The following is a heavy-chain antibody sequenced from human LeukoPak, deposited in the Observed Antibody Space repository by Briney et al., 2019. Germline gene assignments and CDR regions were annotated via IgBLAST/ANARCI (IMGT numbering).Heavy chain of an antibody. D-gene: IGHD1-26*01. V-gene: IGHV3-30*03. CDR3: AREWDYSFDY. CDR1: GFTFSRYG. J-gene: IGHJ4*02. CDR2: ISYDGSNK. Sequence: GGSLRLSCAASGFTFSRYGMHWVRQAPGKGLEWVAVISYDGSNKYYADSVKGRFTISRDNSKNTLYLQMNSLRAEDTAVYYCAREWDYSFDYWGQGTLVTVSS.